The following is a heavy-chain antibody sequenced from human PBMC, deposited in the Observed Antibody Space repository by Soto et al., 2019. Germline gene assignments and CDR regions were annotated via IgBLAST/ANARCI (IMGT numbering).Heavy chain of an antibody. CDR1: GATISSGGFY. CDR2: IYYTGST. D-gene: IGHD4-17*01. CDR3: ARDDSFYGEPGYGMNV. V-gene: IGHV4-31*03. J-gene: IGHJ6*02. Sequence: QVQLQESGPGLVEASQTLSLTCTVSGATISSGGFYWSWIRQRPGKGLEWIGHIYYTGSTYYNPSLNSRVTIPVDMSRNQFSLKLRSVTAADTAKYFCARDDSFYGEPGYGMNVWGQGTTVTVSS.